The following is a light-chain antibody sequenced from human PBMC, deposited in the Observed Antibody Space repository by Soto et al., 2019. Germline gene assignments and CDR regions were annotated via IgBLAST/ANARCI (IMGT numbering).Light chain of an antibody. CDR2: EVT. V-gene: IGLV2-8*01. CDR1: SSDVGGYNY. Sequence: QSALTQPPSASGSPGQSVTISCTGTSSDVGGYNYVSWYQHHPGKAPKLMIYEVTRRPSGVPDRFSGSKSGNTASLTVSGLLPEDEADYYCASYAGGNQVFGAGTKATV. J-gene: IGLJ1*01. CDR3: ASYAGGNQV.